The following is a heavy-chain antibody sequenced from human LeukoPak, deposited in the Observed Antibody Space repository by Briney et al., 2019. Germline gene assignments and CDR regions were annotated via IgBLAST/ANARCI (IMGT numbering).Heavy chain of an antibody. J-gene: IGHJ5*02. CDR3: AKDGNWASVS. D-gene: IGHD7-27*01. Sequence: GRSLRLSCVGSGFTFSVHWVRQVPGKGLEWLTFIRHDGTDQHYADSVRGRFTISRDNSKNTVYLQMNSLRPEDTALYYCAKDGNWASVSWGQGSLVTVSS. CDR1: GFTFS. V-gene: IGHV3-30*02. CDR2: IRHDGTDQ.